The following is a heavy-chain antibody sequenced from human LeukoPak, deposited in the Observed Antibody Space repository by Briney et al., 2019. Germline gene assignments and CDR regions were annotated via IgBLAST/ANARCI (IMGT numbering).Heavy chain of an antibody. CDR3: AREPSGSGGYDY. D-gene: IGHD3-10*01. CDR2: ISPNSGGT. Sequence: ASVKVSCKASGFTFSGYYMRWVRQAPGQGLEWMAWISPNSGGTNYVQKFQGRVTVTRDTSISTDYMEINGLTSDDTALYYCAREPSGSGGYDYWGQGTLVTVSS. J-gene: IGHJ4*02. CDR1: GFTFSGYY. V-gene: IGHV1-2*02.